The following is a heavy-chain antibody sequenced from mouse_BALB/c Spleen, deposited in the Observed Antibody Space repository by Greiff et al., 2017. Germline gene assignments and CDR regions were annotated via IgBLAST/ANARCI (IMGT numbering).Heavy chain of an antibody. Sequence: QVQLKQSGAELARPGASVKLSCKASGYTFTSYWMQWVKQRPGQGLEWIGAIYPGDGDTRYTQKFKGKATLTADKSSSTAYMQLSSLASEDSAVYYCARKQGDGYDGYYFDYWGQGTTLTVSS. CDR1: GYTFTSYW. CDR3: ARKQGDGYDGYYFDY. V-gene: IGHV1-87*01. J-gene: IGHJ2*01. CDR2: IYPGDGDT. D-gene: IGHD2-2*01.